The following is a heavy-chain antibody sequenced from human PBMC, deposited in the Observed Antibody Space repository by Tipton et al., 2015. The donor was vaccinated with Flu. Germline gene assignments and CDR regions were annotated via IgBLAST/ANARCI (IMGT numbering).Heavy chain of an antibody. D-gene: IGHD5-12*01. Sequence: AGLVKPSETLSLTCAVYGGSFSDYYWSWIRQSPEKGLEWIGEIHHSGSTKYNPSLRSRVTISVDSSKNQFSLKLTSVTAADTAVYFCATAGAGGYDFNWGQGTLVTVSS. J-gene: IGHJ4*02. CDR2: IHHSGST. CDR3: ATAGAGGYDFN. V-gene: IGHV4-34*01. CDR1: GGSFSDYY.